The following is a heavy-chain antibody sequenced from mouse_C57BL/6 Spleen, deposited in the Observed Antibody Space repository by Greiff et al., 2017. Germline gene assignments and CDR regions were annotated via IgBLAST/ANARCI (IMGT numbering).Heavy chain of an antibody. CDR2: IYPGSGST. J-gene: IGHJ3*01. V-gene: IGHV1-55*01. CDR3: ARSGYDGYPSFAY. CDR1: GYTFTSYW. D-gene: IGHD2-3*01. Sequence: QVQLQQPGAELVKPGASVKMSCKASGYTFTSYWLTWVKQRPGQGLEWIGDIYPGSGSTNYNEKFKSKATLTVDTSSSTAYMQLSSLTSEDSAVYYCARSGYDGYPSFAYWGQGTLVTVSA.